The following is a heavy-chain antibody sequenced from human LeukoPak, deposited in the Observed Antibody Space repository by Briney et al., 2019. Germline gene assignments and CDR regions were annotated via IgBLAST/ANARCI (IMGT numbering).Heavy chain of an antibody. CDR1: GFTFGDYA. J-gene: IGHJ4*02. CDR2: IRSKAYGGTT. Sequence: GRSLRLSCTASGFTFGDYAMSWVRQAPGKGLEWVGFIRSKAYGGTTEYAASVKGRFTISRDGPKSIAYLQMNSLKTEDTAVYYCTRGFLMVRGVIDYWGQGTLVTVSS. V-gene: IGHV3-49*04. D-gene: IGHD3-10*01. CDR3: TRGFLMVRGVIDY.